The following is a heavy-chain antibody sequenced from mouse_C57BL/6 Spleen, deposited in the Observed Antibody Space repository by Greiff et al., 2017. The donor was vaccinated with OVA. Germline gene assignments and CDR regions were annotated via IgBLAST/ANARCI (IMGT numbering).Heavy chain of an antibody. CDR1: GYTFTSYW. V-gene: IGHV1-64*01. J-gene: IGHJ1*03. CDR3: ARTRTVVARDWYFDV. Sequence: QVQLQQPGAELVKPGASVKLSCKASGYTFTSYWMHWVKQRPGQGLEWIGMIHPNSGSTNYNEKFKSKATLTVDKSSSTAYMQLSSLTSEDSAVYYCARTRTVVARDWYFDVWGTGTTVTVSS. D-gene: IGHD1-1*01. CDR2: IHPNSGST.